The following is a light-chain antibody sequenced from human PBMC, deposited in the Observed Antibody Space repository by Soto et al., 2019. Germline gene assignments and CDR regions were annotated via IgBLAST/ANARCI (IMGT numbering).Light chain of an antibody. Sequence: EIVMTQSPATLSVSPGERATLSCRASQSVSSNLAWYQQKPGQAPRLLIYGASTRATGIPARFSGSGSGTEFTLTISSLQSEDFAVYYCQQYYSSPFTFGPGTKVDI. V-gene: IGKV3-15*01. J-gene: IGKJ3*01. CDR2: GAS. CDR3: QQYYSSPFT. CDR1: QSVSSN.